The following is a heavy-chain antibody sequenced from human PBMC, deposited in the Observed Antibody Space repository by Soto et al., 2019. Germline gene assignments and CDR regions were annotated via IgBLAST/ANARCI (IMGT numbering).Heavy chain of an antibody. V-gene: IGHV1-18*01. J-gene: IGHJ3*02. CDR1: GYAFTIFG. D-gene: IGHD2-15*01. Sequence: QVQLVQSGIAVKNPGASVKVSCKASGYAFTIFGIIWVRQAPGQGIEWMGWTVANNGYTKYAQNLQGRVTLITDTSTSTAYMELRSLMYDDTAVYYCARCSCGTCYASYAFDICGQGTMVTVSS. CDR2: TVANNGYT. CDR3: ARCSCGTCYASYAFDI.